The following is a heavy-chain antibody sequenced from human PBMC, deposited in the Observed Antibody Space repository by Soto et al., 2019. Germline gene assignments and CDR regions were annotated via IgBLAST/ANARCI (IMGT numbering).Heavy chain of an antibody. CDR1: GDFLSSYY. J-gene: IGHJ4*02. Sequence: SETLSLTCTVSGDFLSSYYWSWIRQSPVKGLEWIGYIYYSGITNYNASLKSRVTMSIDTSKNQFSLKLNSVTAADTAVYFCARGGCSGGSSQALDYWGPGTLVTVSS. V-gene: IGHV4-59*01. CDR3: ARGGCSGGSSQALDY. D-gene: IGHD2-15*01. CDR2: IYYSGIT.